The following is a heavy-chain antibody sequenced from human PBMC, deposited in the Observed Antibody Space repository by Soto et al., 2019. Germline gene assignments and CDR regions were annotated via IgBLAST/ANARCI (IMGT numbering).Heavy chain of an antibody. J-gene: IGHJ4*02. V-gene: IGHV3-21*01. CDR3: ARDYGTVTVDDLDY. CDR2: ISSSSSYI. D-gene: IGHD4-4*01. CDR1: GFTFSSYS. Sequence: PGGSLRLSCAASGFTFSSYSMNWVRQAPGKGLEWVSSISSSSSYIYYADSVKGRFTISRDNAKNSLYLQMNSLRAEDTAVYYCARDYGTVTVDDLDYWGQGTLVTVSS.